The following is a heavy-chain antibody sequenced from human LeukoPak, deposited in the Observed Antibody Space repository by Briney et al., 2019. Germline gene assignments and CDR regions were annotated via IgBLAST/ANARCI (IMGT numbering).Heavy chain of an antibody. Sequence: ASVKVSCKASGYTFTSYDINWVRQATGQGLEWMGWMNPNNGNTDYAQKFQGRVTLTRNTSISIAYMELSSLRSEDTAVYYCASSGIVPAANLGAFDIWGQGTMVTVSS. CDR3: ASSGIVPAANLGAFDI. CDR1: GYTFTSYD. J-gene: IGHJ3*02. D-gene: IGHD2-2*01. CDR2: MNPNNGNT. V-gene: IGHV1-8*01.